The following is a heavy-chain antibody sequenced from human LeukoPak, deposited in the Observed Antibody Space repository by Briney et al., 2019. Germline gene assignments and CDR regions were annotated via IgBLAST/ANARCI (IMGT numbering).Heavy chain of an antibody. Sequence: ASVKVSCKASGYIFTDYYMHWVRQAPGQGLEWMGWINPKSDGTKYAQNFQGRVTMTWDTSISTAYMEVSRLTSDDTAIVYCARDPPGTTAFDLWGQGTMVTVSS. CDR1: GYIFTDYY. CDR2: INPKSDGT. J-gene: IGHJ3*01. D-gene: IGHD1-1*01. V-gene: IGHV1-2*02. CDR3: ARDPPGTTAFDL.